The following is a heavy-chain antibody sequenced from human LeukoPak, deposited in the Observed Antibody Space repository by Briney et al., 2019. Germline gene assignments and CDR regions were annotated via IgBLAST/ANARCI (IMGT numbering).Heavy chain of an antibody. J-gene: IGHJ4*02. V-gene: IGHV1-69*13. CDR3: ATTGQHYYGSGSYYSY. Sequence: RASVKVSCKASGGTFSSYAISWVRQAPGQGLEWMGGIIPIFGTANYAQKFQGRVTITADESTSTAYMELSSLRSEDTAVYYCATTGQHYYGSGSYYSYWGQGTLVTVSS. D-gene: IGHD3-10*01. CDR2: IIPIFGTA. CDR1: GGTFSSYA.